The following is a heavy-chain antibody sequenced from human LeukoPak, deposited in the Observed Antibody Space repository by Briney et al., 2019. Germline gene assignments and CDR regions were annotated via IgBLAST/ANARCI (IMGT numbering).Heavy chain of an antibody. D-gene: IGHD5-18*01. CDR2: VSGSGRYT. Sequence: GGSLRLSCAASGFAFSSYGMSWVRQAPGKGLEWVSSVSGSGRYTFYGDSVKGRFTPSTDNSTNTLYLKMNSLRAEDTAVDYCAKRADTDSSVYRQYYFEYWGQGTLVTVSS. J-gene: IGHJ4*02. CDR3: AKRADTDSSVYRQYYFEY. CDR1: GFAFSSYG. V-gene: IGHV3-23*01.